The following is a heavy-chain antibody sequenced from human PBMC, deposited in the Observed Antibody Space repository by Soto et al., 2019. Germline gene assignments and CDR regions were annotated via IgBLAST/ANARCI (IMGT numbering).Heavy chain of an antibody. CDR2: ISSYNGNT. CDR1: GYTFTSYG. Sequence: ASVKVSCKASGYTFTSYGISWVRQAPGQGLEWMGWISSYNGNTNYAQKVQGRVTMTTDKSTSTTYMELRSLRSDDTAVYYCARGPRYCSSTSCFSGVTWFDPWGQGTLVTVSS. D-gene: IGHD2-2*01. J-gene: IGHJ5*02. V-gene: IGHV1-18*04. CDR3: ARGPRYCSSTSCFSGVTWFDP.